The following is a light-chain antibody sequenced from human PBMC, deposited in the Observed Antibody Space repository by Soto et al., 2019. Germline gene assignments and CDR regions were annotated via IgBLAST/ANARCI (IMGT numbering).Light chain of an antibody. CDR1: KNDIGLYDF. CDR3: KSYAGSNTYV. CDR2: EVV. Sequence: QSVLTQPPSASGSPGQSVPISCTGTKNDIGLYDFVSWYQHHPGKAPRLIIYEVVQRSSGVPDRFSGSKSGNTASLTVSGLQAADEADYFCKSYAGSNTYVFGSGTKVTVL. V-gene: IGLV2-8*01. J-gene: IGLJ1*01.